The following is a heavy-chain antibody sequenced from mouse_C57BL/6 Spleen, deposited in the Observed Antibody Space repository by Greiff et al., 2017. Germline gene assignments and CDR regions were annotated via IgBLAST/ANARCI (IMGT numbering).Heavy chain of an antibody. Sequence: QVQLKQPGAELVKPGASVKLSCKASGYTFTSYWMHWVKQRPGQGLEWIGMIHPNSGSTNYNEKFKSKATLTVDKSSSTAYMQLSSLTSEDSAVXYCARWGDYDKGRFAYWGQGTLVTVSA. J-gene: IGHJ3*01. CDR3: ARWGDYDKGRFAY. D-gene: IGHD2-4*01. CDR2: IHPNSGST. V-gene: IGHV1-64*01. CDR1: GYTFTSYW.